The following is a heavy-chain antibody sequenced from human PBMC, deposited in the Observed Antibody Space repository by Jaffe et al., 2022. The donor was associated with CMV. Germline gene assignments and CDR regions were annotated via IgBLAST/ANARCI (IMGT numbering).Heavy chain of an antibody. V-gene: IGHV1-69*09. CDR2: IIPILGIA. D-gene: IGHD5-12*01. J-gene: IGHJ3*02. Sequence: QVQLVQSGAEVKKPGSSVKVSCKASGGTFSSYAISWVRQAPGQGLEWMGRIIPILGIANYAQKFQGRVTITADKSTSTAYMELSSLRSEDTAVYYCARDGTGYSGYEVFDIWGQGTMVTVSS. CDR3: ARDGTGYSGYEVFDI. CDR1: GGTFSSYA.